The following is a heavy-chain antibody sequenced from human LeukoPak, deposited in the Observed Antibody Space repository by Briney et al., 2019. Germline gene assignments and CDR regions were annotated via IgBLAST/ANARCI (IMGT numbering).Heavy chain of an antibody. V-gene: IGHV5-51*01. CDR2: IYPGDSDT. D-gene: IGHD3-10*01. Sequence: RGESLEISCQGSGSIFTSYWIGWGRQMPGKGLEWMGIIYPGDSDTRYSPSFQGQVTISADKSISTAYLQWSSRKASDTAMYYCARGQLWFGDYLYNWFDPWGQGTLVTVSS. CDR1: GSIFTSYW. J-gene: IGHJ5*02. CDR3: ARGQLWFGDYLYNWFDP.